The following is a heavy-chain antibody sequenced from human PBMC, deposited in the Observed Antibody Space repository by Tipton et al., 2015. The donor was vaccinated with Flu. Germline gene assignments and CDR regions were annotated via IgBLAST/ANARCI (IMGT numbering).Heavy chain of an antibody. CDR3: AKDGSSSWLAYYYYYGMGV. V-gene: IGHV3-30*18. D-gene: IGHD6-13*01. CDR2: ISYDGSNK. CDR1: GFTFSSYG. Sequence: CAASGFTFSSYGMHWVRQAPGKGLEWVAVISYDGSNKYYADSVKGRFTISRDNSKNTLYLQMNSLRAEDTAVYYCAKDGSSSWLAYYYYYGMGVWGQGTTVTVSS. J-gene: IGHJ6*02.